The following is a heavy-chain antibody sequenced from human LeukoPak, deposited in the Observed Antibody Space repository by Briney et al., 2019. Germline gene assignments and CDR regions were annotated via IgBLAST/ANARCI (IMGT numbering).Heavy chain of an antibody. V-gene: IGHV3-48*02. CDR1: GFTFSSYN. J-gene: IGHJ6*02. D-gene: IGHD3/OR15-3a*01. Sequence: PGGSLRLSCAASGFTFSSYNMNWVRQAPGKGLEWVSSISSTSGTIYYADSVKGRFTISRDNAKNSLYLQMNSLRDEDTAVYHRARDWTMDVWGQGTTVTVSS. CDR2: ISSTSGTI. CDR3: ARDWTMDV.